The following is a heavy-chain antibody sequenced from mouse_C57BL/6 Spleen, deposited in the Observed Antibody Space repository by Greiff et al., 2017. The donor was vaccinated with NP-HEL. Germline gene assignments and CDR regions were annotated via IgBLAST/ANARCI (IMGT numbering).Heavy chain of an antibody. J-gene: IGHJ1*03. Sequence: QVQLQQSGPELVKPGASVKISCKASGYSFTSYYIHWVKQRPGQGLEWIGWIYPGSGNTKYNEKFKGKATLTADTSSSTAYMQLSSLTSEDSAVYYCARDNDGYYGGYFDVWGTRTTVTVSS. D-gene: IGHD2-3*01. CDR2: IYPGSGNT. CDR1: GYSFTSYY. V-gene: IGHV1-66*01. CDR3: ARDNDGYYGGYFDV.